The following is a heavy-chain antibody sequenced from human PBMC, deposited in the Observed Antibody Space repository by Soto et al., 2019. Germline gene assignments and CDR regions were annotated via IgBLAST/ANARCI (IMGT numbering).Heavy chain of an antibody. J-gene: IGHJ4*02. CDR1: GGSISSSSYY. CDR3: ARLRAEVEMATITYFDY. V-gene: IGHV4-39*01. CDR2: IYYSGST. D-gene: IGHD5-12*01. Sequence: TSETLSLTCTVSGGSISSSSYYWGWIRQPPGMGLEWIGSIYYSGSTYYNPSLKSRVTISVDTSKNQFSLKLSSVTAADTAVYYCARLRAEVEMATITYFDYWGQGTLVTVSS.